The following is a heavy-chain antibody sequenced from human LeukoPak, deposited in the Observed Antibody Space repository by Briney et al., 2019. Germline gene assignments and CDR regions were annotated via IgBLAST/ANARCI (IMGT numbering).Heavy chain of an antibody. Sequence: GGSMRLSCAASGFTFSSYAMSWVRQAPGKGLEWVAAISNSGGDTFYSDSGKGRFTIARDNSKNTLYLQMNSLRVDDTAVYYCAQQLGYCSGGTCYFTYWGQGTLVTVSS. CDR3: AQQLGYCSGGTCYFTY. V-gene: IGHV3-23*01. J-gene: IGHJ1*01. CDR1: GFTFSSYA. D-gene: IGHD2-15*01. CDR2: ISNSGGDT.